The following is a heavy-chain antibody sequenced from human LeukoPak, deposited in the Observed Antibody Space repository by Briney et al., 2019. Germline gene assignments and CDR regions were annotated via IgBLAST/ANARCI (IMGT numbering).Heavy chain of an antibody. CDR1: GYTFTGYY. Sequence: GASVKVSCKASGYTFTGYYMHWVRQAPGQGLEWMGWINPNSGGTNYAQKFQGRVTMTRDTSISTAYMELSRLRSDDTAVYYCARVRRGGGSYFDYWGQGTLVTVSS. J-gene: IGHJ4*02. CDR2: INPNSGGT. D-gene: IGHD1-26*01. CDR3: ARVRRGGGSYFDY. V-gene: IGHV1-2*02.